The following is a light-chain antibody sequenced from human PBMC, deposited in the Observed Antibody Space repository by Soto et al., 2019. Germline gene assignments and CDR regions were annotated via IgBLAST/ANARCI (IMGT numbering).Light chain of an antibody. CDR2: GAS. CDR1: QSVGTN. Sequence: EIEMAQSAGTRSVSPGERATLSCRASQSVGTNLAWYQPKPGQAPRLLIYGASTRVTGTPARCMGGGSGTEFTLTISILESEDLSVYYCQKDRGWPQALGQGTKVDIK. J-gene: IGKJ1*01. V-gene: IGKV3-15*01. CDR3: QKDRGWPQA.